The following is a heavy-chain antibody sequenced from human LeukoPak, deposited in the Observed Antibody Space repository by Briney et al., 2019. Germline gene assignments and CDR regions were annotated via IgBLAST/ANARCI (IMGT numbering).Heavy chain of an antibody. V-gene: IGHV3-30-3*01. Sequence: GGSLRLSCEVSEVNFRHYAIHWVRQAPGKGLDWVAVISYDGTTKHYADSVKGRLTLSRDSSKNTVFLQMNSLRLEDTAVYYCARERAYFDFWSGPAYWGQGTLVTVSS. CDR3: ARERAYFDFWSGPAY. J-gene: IGHJ4*02. D-gene: IGHD3-3*01. CDR1: EVNFRHYA. CDR2: ISYDGTTK.